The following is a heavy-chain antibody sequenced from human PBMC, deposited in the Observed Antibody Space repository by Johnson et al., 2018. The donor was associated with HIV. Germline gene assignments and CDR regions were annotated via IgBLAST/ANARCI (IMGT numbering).Heavy chain of an antibody. V-gene: IGHV3-30*18. CDR1: GFTFSSYG. CDR3: AKDKSNAFDI. Sequence: QVQLVESGGGVVQPGRSLRLSCAASGFTFSSYGMHWVRQAPGKGLEWVAVISYDGSNKYYADSVKGRFTISRDNSKNTLYLQMNSLRAEDTAVYYCAKDKSNAFDIWGQATMVTVAS. J-gene: IGHJ3*02. CDR2: ISYDGSNK.